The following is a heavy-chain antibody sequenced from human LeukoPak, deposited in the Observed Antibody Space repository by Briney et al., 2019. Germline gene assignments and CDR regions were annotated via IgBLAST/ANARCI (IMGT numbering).Heavy chain of an antibody. J-gene: IGHJ3*02. CDR2: SIPNFGSP. D-gene: IGHD3-9*01. CDR1: VGTFSSNA. V-gene: IGHV1-69*13. Sequence: GASVKVSCKASVGTFSSNAIAWVRQAPGQGREGMGGSIPNFGSPNYAQKFQDRVTIIADESTAYIELSSLRSGDTAVYFCARAPLPLDGWTSFDMWGQGTLVTVSS. CDR3: ARAPLPLDGWTSFDM.